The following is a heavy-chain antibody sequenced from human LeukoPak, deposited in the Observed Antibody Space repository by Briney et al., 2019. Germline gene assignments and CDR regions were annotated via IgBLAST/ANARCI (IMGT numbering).Heavy chain of an antibody. V-gene: IGHV3-23*01. CDR1: GFTFSSYA. Sequence: GGSLRLSCAASGFTFSSYALSWVRQAPGKGLEWVSLISGSSLTTDYADSVKGRFTISRDNSKNTLSLQMNSLNADGTAVYYCAKHLRTSVWFFDSWGQGTLVTVSS. CDR3: AKHLRTSVWFFDS. J-gene: IGHJ4*02. D-gene: IGHD6-19*01. CDR2: ISGSSLTT.